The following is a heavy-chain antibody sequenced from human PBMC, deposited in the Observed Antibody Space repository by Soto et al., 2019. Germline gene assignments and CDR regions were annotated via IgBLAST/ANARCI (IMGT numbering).Heavy chain of an antibody. CDR2: IYPGDSDT. Sequence: EVQLVQSGAEVKKPGESLKISCKGAGYSFTSYWIGWVRQMPGKGLEWMGIIYPGDSDTRYSPSFQGQVTISADKSISTAYLQWSSLKASDPAMYYCARDMVRGKNYYGVDVWGQVTTVTVSS. CDR3: ARDMVRGKNYYGVDV. D-gene: IGHD3-10*01. V-gene: IGHV5-51*03. J-gene: IGHJ6*02. CDR1: GYSFTSYW.